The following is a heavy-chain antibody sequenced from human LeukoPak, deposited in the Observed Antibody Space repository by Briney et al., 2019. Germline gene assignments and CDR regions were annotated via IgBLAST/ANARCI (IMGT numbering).Heavy chain of an antibody. CDR2: ISSSSGTI. J-gene: IGHJ3*02. CDR1: GFTFCSYS. D-gene: IGHD2-2*01. Sequence: GGSLRLSCAASGFTFCSYSMNWVRQAPGKGLEWVSYISSSSGTIYYADSVKGRFTISRDNAKNSLYLQMNSLRAEDTAVYYCACKSLGYCSSTSCHYAFDIWGQGTMVTVSS. CDR3: ACKSLGYCSSTSCHYAFDI. V-gene: IGHV3-48*04.